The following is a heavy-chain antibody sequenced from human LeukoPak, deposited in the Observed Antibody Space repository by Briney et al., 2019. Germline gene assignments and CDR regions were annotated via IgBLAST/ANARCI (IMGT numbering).Heavy chain of an antibody. CDR1: GYTFTNYY. V-gene: IGHV1-46*01. CDR2: INPSGTGT. Sequence: ASVKVSCKASGYTFTNYYMHWVRQAPGQGLEWMGLINPSGTGTNYAQKFRGRVTLTRDTSTTTVCMELSSLRSEDTAVYYCAREEHGGYFDYWGQGNPVTVSS. CDR3: AREEHGGYFDY. J-gene: IGHJ4*02. D-gene: IGHD2-15*01.